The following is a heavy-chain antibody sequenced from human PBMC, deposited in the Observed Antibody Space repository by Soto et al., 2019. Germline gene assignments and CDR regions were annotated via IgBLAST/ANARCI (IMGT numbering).Heavy chain of an antibody. CDR2: SRSRATGYTT. Sequence: PGGSLRLSCVASGFTFSDHYMDWVRQAPGKGLEWVGRSRSRATGYTTEYAASVKGRFTISRDDSMNSVSLLMNSLKAEDSAVYYCARDRITPAGTHYGIYVWGQGTTVTVSS. CDR1: GFTFSDHY. CDR3: ARDRITPAGTHYGIYV. D-gene: IGHD6-13*01. V-gene: IGHV3-72*01. J-gene: IGHJ6*02.